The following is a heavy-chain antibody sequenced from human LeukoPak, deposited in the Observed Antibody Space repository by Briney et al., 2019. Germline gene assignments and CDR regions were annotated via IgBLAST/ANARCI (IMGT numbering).Heavy chain of an antibody. CDR2: INHSGST. V-gene: IGHV4-34*01. D-gene: IGHD2-2*01. CDR1: GGSFSGYY. J-gene: IGHJ5*02. CDR3: ARISLNRYCSSTSCYSFWFDP. Sequence: SETLSLTCAVYGGSFSGYYWSWIRQPPGKGLEWIGEINHSGSTNYNPSLKSRFTISVDTSKNQFSLKLSSVTAADTAVYYCARISLNRYCSSTSCYSFWFDPWGQGTLVTVSS.